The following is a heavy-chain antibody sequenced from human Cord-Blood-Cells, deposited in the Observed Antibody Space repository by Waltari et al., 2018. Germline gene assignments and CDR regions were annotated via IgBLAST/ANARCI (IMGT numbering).Heavy chain of an antibody. D-gene: IGHD3-3*01. CDR3: ARDQGLKYYDFWSGYYYYYGMDV. V-gene: IGHV3-74*01. CDR2: INSDGSNT. CDR1: GFTFSSYW. J-gene: IGHJ6*02. Sequence: EVQLVESGGGLVQPGGSLRLSGAASGFTFSSYWMHWVRQAPGKGLVWVSRINSDGSNTSYADSVKGRFTISRDNAKNTLYLQMNSLRAEDTAVYYCARDQGLKYYDFWSGYYYYYGMDVWGQGP.